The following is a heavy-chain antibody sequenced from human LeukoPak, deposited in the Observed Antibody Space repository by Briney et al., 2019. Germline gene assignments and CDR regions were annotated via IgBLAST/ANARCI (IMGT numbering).Heavy chain of an antibody. Sequence: GGSLRLSCAASGFTFSSYAMSWVRQAPGKGLEWVSAISGSGGSKYYADSVKGRFTISRDNSKNTLYLQMNSLRVEDTAVYYCARVSLRCLDNWGQGTLVTVSS. CDR1: GFTFSSYA. D-gene: IGHD4-17*01. J-gene: IGHJ4*02. CDR3: ARVSLRCLDN. V-gene: IGHV3-23*01. CDR2: ISGSGGSK.